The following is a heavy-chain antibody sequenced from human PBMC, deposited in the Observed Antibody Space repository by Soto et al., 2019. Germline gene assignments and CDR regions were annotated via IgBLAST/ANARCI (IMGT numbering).Heavy chain of an antibody. V-gene: IGHV3-21*01. Sequence: EVQLVESGGGLVKPGGSLRLSCAASGFTFSIYSMNWVRQAPGKGLEWVSSISDSSSSIFTADSVRGRFTISRDNARNSLYLQMNSLRAEDTAIYYCVREFAKGGWGQGTLVTVSS. J-gene: IGHJ4*02. D-gene: IGHD3-10*01. CDR2: ISDSSSSI. CDR3: VREFAKGG. CDR1: GFTFSIYS.